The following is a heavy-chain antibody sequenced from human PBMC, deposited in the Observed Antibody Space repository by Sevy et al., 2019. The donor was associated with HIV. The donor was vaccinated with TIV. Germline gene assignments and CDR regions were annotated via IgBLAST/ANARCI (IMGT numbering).Heavy chain of an antibody. CDR1: GGSISSSSYY. J-gene: IGHJ4*02. V-gene: IGHV4-39*01. D-gene: IGHD3-10*01. CDR2: IYYSGST. Sequence: SDTLSLTCTVSGGSISSSSYYWGWIRQPPGKGLEWIGSIYYSGSTYYNPSLKSRVTISVDTSKNQFSLKLSSVTAADTAVYYCARRVWFGESRAFDYWGQGTLVTVSS. CDR3: ARRVWFGESRAFDY.